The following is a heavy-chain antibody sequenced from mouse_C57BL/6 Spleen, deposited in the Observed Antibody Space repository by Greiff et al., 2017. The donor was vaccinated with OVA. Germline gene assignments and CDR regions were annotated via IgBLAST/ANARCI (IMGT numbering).Heavy chain of an antibody. CDR3: AREELYDGYYPYYAMDY. CDR1: GYSITSGYY. J-gene: IGHJ4*01. Sequence: EVQLVESGPGLVKPSQSLSLTCSVTGYSITSGYYWNWIRQFPGNKLEWMGYISYDGSNNYNPSLKNRISITRDTSKNQFFLKLNSVTTEDTATYYCAREELYDGYYPYYAMDYWGQGTSVTVSS. V-gene: IGHV3-6*01. D-gene: IGHD2-3*01. CDR2: ISYDGSN.